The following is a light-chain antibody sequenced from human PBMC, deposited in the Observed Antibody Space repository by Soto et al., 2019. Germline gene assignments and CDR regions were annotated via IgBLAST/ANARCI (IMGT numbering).Light chain of an antibody. J-gene: IGLJ1*01. CDR2: EVS. CDR1: SRDVGGYNY. Sequence: QSVLSHPASVSGTPGQSNSISCTRTSRDVGGYNYVFWYQQHPGKAPNLMIYEVSNRPSGVSNRFSGSKSGNTASLTISGLQAEDEADYYCSSYTSSSTLDVFGTGTKVTVL. V-gene: IGLV2-14*01. CDR3: SSYTSSSTLDV.